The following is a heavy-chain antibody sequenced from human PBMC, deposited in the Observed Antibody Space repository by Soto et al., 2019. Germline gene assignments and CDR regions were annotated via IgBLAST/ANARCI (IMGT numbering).Heavy chain of an antibody. CDR2: IIPILGIA. CDR3: ASGEYSSRWYGFY. Sequence: QVQLVQSGAEVKKPGSSVKVSCKASGGTFSSYTISWVRQAPGQGLEWMGRIIPILGIANYAQKFQGRVTITADKSTSTAYMELSSLRSEDTAVYYCASGEYSSRWYGFYWGQGTLVTVSS. V-gene: IGHV1-69*02. CDR1: GGTFSSYT. D-gene: IGHD6-13*01. J-gene: IGHJ4*02.